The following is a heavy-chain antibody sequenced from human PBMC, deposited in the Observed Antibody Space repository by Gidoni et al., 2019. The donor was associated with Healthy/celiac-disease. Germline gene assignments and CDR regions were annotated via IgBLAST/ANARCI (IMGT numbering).Heavy chain of an antibody. Sequence: EVKLVESGGGLVQPGRSLRLSCAASGFPFAAYAIHWVRQAPGKSLEWVSGVSWNGGSVAYADSVKGRFTISRDNAKNTLYLQMNSLRVEDTALYYCAKDLYSGSYYPPYYYFYYMDVWGKGTTVTVSS. CDR1: GFPFAAYA. J-gene: IGHJ6*03. V-gene: IGHV3-9*01. CDR2: VSWNGGSV. D-gene: IGHD1-26*01. CDR3: AKDLYSGSYYPPYYYFYYMDV.